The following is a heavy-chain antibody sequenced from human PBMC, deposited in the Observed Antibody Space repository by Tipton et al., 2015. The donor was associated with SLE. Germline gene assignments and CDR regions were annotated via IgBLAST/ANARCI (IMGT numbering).Heavy chain of an antibody. V-gene: IGHV4-38-2*02. CDR1: GYSISSGYY. Sequence: TLSLTCAVSGYSISSGYYWGWIRQPPVKGLEWIGGIYHSGSTYYNPSLKSRVTISVDTSKNQFSLKLSSVTAADTGVYYCARDTYYYDSSGYDDAFDIWGQGTMVTVSS. D-gene: IGHD3-22*01. CDR2: IYHSGST. CDR3: ARDTYYYDSSGYDDAFDI. J-gene: IGHJ3*02.